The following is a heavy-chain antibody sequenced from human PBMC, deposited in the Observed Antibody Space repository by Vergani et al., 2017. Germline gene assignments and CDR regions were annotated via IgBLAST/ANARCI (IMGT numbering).Heavy chain of an antibody. V-gene: IGHV1-18*04. J-gene: IGHJ6*03. CDR2: ISAYNGNT. CDR3: ARGPRTMVRGALRGGIMDV. D-gene: IGHD3-10*01. Sequence: QVQLVQSGAEVKKPGASVKVSCKASGYTFTSYGISWVRQAPGQGLEWMGWISAYNGNTNYAQKLQGRVTMTTDTSTSTAYMELRSLRSDDTAVYYWARGPRTMVRGALRGGIMDVWGKGTTVTVSS. CDR1: GYTFTSYG.